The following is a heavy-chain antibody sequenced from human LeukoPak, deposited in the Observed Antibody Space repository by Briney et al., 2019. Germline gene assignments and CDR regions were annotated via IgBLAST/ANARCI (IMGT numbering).Heavy chain of an antibody. Sequence: GGSLRLSCVASGFTFSTYAMHWVRQAPGKGLEWVAVISYDGSNKYYADSVKGRFTISRDNSKNTLYLQINSLRAEDTAVYYCAKPRDGYNYYPFDYWGQGTLVTVSS. V-gene: IGHV3-30*18. D-gene: IGHD5-24*01. CDR2: ISYDGSNK. CDR3: AKPRDGYNYYPFDY. CDR1: GFTFSTYA. J-gene: IGHJ4*02.